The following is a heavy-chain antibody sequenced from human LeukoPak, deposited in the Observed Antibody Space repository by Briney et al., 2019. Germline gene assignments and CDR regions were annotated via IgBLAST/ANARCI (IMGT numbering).Heavy chain of an antibody. D-gene: IGHD2-8*01. CDR2: ISAYNGNT. Sequence: GASVTVSCKASGYTFTSYGIGWVRQAPGQGLEWMGWISAYNGNTNYAQKLQGRVTMNTDTSTSTAYMELRSLRSDDTAVYYCARDSCTNGVCWLDYWGQGTLVTVSS. J-gene: IGHJ4*02. V-gene: IGHV1-18*01. CDR1: GYTFTSYG. CDR3: ARDSCTNGVCWLDY.